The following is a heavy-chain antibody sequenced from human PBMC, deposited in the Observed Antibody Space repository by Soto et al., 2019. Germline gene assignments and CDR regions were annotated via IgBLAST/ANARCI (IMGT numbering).Heavy chain of an antibody. CDR2: ISYDGSNK. CDR1: GFTFSSYS. V-gene: IGHV3-30-3*01. Sequence: GGSLRLSCAASGFTFSSYSMHWVRQAPGKGLEWVAVISYDGSNKYYADSVKGRFTISRDNSKNTLYLQMNSLRAEDTAVYYCANFDYWGQGTLVTVSS. CDR3: ANFDY. J-gene: IGHJ4*02.